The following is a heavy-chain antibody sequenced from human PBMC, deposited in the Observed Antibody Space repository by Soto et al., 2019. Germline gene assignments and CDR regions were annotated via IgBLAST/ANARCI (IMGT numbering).Heavy chain of an antibody. CDR2: ISSSGSTI. D-gene: IGHD2-2*01. V-gene: IGHV3-11*01. Sequence: GGSLRLSCAASGFTFSDYYMSWIRQAPGKGLEWVSYISSSGSTIYYADSVKGRFTISRDNAKNSLYLQMNSLRAEDTAVYYCARAAILAPNDYYYYYYMDVWGKGTTVTVSS. J-gene: IGHJ6*03. CDR1: GFTFSDYY. CDR3: ARAAILAPNDYYYYYYMDV.